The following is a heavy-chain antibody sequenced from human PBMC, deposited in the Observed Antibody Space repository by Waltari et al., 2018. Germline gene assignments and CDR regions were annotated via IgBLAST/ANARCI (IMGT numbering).Heavy chain of an antibody. V-gene: IGHV3-21*01. J-gene: IGHJ3*02. Sequence: EVQLVESGGGLVKPGGSLRLSCAASGFTFSSYSMNWVRQAPGKGLEWVSSISSSSYIYYADSVKGRYTISRDNAKNSLYLQMNSLRAEDTAVYYCARDPSSRWLQLGAFDIWGQGTMVTVSS. D-gene: IGHD5-12*01. CDR3: ARDPSSRWLQLGAFDI. CDR2: ISSSSYI. CDR1: GFTFSSYS.